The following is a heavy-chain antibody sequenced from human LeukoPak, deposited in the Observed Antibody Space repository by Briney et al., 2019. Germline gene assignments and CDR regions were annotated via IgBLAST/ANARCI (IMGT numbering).Heavy chain of an antibody. CDR3: ARENVIYGSGKWYFDY. Sequence: SVKVSCKASGGTFSSYATSWVRQAPGQGLEWMGGIIPIFGTANYAQKFQGRVTITADESTSTAYMELSSLRSEDTAVYYCARENVIYGSGKWYFDYWGQGTLVTVSS. D-gene: IGHD3-10*01. J-gene: IGHJ4*02. V-gene: IGHV1-69*13. CDR1: GGTFSSYA. CDR2: IIPIFGTA.